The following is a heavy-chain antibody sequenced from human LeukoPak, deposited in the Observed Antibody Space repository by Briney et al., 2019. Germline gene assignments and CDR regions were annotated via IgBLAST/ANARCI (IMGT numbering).Heavy chain of an antibody. J-gene: IGHJ4*02. CDR2: IYYGGST. CDR3: ARVLARYGDFHFDY. V-gene: IGHV4-59*08. CDR1: GGXISSYY. Sequence: SETLSLTCTVSGGXISSYYCSWIRQPPGKGLEWIGYIYYGGSTNYNPSLKSRVTISVDTSKNQFSLKLSSVTAADTAVYYCARVLARYGDFHFDYWGQGTLVTVSS. D-gene: IGHD4-17*01.